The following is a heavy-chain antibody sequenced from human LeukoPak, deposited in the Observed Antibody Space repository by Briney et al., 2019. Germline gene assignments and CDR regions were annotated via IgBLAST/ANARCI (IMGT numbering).Heavy chain of an antibody. V-gene: IGHV3-33*01. J-gene: IGHJ4*02. D-gene: IGHD6-19*01. Sequence: PGGSLRLSCAASGFTFSSYGMHWVRQAPGKGLEWVAVTWYDGSNKYYADSVKGRFTISRDNSKNTLYLQMNSLRAEDTAVYYCARDRAAVAVDYWGQGTLVTVSS. CDR1: GFTFSSYG. CDR3: ARDRAAVAVDY. CDR2: TWYDGSNK.